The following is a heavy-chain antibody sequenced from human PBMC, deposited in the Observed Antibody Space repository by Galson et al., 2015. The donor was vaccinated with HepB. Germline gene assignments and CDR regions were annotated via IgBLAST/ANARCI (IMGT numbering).Heavy chain of an antibody. Sequence: SLRLSCAASGFTFSNYNMNWVRQAPGKGLEWISYISTSSSTIFYADSVKGRFTISRDNAKNSLYLQMNSLRDENTAVYYCAREMGEGSYPLVGGLDYWGQGTLVTVSS. CDR3: AREMGEGSYPLVGGLDY. CDR2: ISTSSSTI. J-gene: IGHJ4*02. D-gene: IGHD1-26*01. V-gene: IGHV3-48*02. CDR1: GFTFSNYN.